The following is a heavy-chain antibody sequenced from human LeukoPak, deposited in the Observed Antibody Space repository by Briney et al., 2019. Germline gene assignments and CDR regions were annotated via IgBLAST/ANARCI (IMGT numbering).Heavy chain of an antibody. CDR3: ARKNGLDY. CDR1: GFTFSSYW. Sequence: PGGSLRLSCAASGFTFSSYWMTWVRQAPGKGLEWVANIRQDGSDKYYVDSVKGRFTISRDNAKNSLFLQMNSLRAEDTAVYYCARKNGLDYWGQGTLVTVSS. V-gene: IGHV3-7*01. CDR2: IRQDGSDK. J-gene: IGHJ4*02.